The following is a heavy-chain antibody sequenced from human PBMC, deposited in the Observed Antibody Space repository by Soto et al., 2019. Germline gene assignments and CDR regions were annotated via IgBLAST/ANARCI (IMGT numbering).Heavy chain of an antibody. CDR1: GFTFSSFW. V-gene: IGHV3-7*01. CDR2: IRQDGRVI. D-gene: IGHD3-10*01. CDR3: VRDEYYFGSGNDF. Sequence: EVQLVESGGGLVQPGGSLRLSCAASGFTFSSFWMSWVRQAPGKGLEWVANIRQDGRVIYYADSVKGRFTISRDNTKNSVYLQMNSLRAEDTAVYFCVRDEYYFGSGNDFWGQGTLVTVSS. J-gene: IGHJ4*02.